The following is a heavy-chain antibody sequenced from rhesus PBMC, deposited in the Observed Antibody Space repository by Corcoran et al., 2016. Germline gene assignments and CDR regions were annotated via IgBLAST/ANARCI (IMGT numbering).Heavy chain of an antibody. J-gene: IGHJ6*01. D-gene: IGHD1-14*01. CDR3: ARDHAGTTLGGLDS. CDR1: GGSISDYYY. Sequence: QVQLQESGPGLVKPSETLSLTCAVSGGSISDYYYWNWIRQPPGKGLEWIGNIYGNSAGTYYNPSLKSRVTISKDTSKNQFFLKLSSVTAADTAVYYCARDHAGTTLGGLDSWGQGVVVTVSS. CDR2: IYGNSAGT. V-gene: IGHV4S9*01.